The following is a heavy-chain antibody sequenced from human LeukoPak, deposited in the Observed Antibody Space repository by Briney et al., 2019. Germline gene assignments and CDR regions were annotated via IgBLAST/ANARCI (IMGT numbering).Heavy chain of an antibody. CDR1: GFTLSSYA. CDR3: AKVKAYGDYVGRAFDY. Sequence: GGSLRLSCAASGFTLSSYAMSWVRQAPGKGLEWVSAISGSGGSTHYADSVKGRFTISRDNSKNTLDLQMNSLRAEDTAEYYCAKVKAYGDYVGRAFDYWGQGTLVTVSS. J-gene: IGHJ4*02. CDR2: ISGSGGST. V-gene: IGHV3-23*01. D-gene: IGHD4-17*01.